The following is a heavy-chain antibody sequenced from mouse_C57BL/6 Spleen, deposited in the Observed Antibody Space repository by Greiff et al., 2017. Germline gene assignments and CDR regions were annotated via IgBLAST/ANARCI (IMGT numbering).Heavy chain of an antibody. J-gene: IGHJ4*01. V-gene: IGHV5-17*01. Sequence: EVKLMESGGGLVKPGGSLKLSCAASGFTFSDYGMHWVRQAPEKGLEWVAYISSGSSTIYYADTVKGRFTISRDNAKNTLFLQMTSLRSEDTAMYYCARRSITTVVAGDWDYAMDYWGQGTSVTVSS. CDR1: GFTFSDYG. D-gene: IGHD1-1*01. CDR2: ISSGSSTI. CDR3: ARRSITTVVAGDWDYAMDY.